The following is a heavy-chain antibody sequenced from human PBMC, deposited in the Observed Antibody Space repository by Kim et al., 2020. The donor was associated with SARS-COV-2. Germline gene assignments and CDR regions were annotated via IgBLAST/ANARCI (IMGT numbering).Heavy chain of an antibody. V-gene: IGHV3-13*01. D-gene: IGHD3-22*01. J-gene: IGHJ4*02. Sequence: KGRFTISRENAKNSLYLQMNSLRAGDTAVYYCARGDGYYDSSGYYYFFDYWGQGTLVTVSS. CDR3: ARGDGYYDSSGYYYFFDY.